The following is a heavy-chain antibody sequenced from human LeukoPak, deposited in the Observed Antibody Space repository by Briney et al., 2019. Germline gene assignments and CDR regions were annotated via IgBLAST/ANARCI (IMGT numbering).Heavy chain of an antibody. D-gene: IGHD3-22*01. CDR1: GFTFSNAW. J-gene: IGHJ4*02. CDR3: ATSYGDYYDRSGYLFFDY. V-gene: IGHV3-15*01. CDR2: IKSRTDGGTT. Sequence: GGSLRLSCAASGFTFSNAWMSWVRQAPGKGLEWVGRIKSRTDGGTTDYAAPVKGRFTISRDDSKNTLYLQMNSLKTEDTAVYYCATSYGDYYDRSGYLFFDYWGQGTLVTVSS.